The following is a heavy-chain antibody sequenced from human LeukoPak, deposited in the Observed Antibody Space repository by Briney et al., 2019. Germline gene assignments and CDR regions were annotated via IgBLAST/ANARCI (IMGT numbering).Heavy chain of an antibody. Sequence: PSETLSLTCTVSGGSISSSSYYWGWIRQPPGKGLEWIGSIYYSGSTYYNPSLKSRVTISVDTSKNQSSLKLSSVTAADTAVYCCARRIQLWLHAFDIWGQGTMVTVSS. D-gene: IGHD5-18*01. J-gene: IGHJ3*02. CDR1: GGSISSSSYY. CDR2: IYYSGST. V-gene: IGHV4-39*01. CDR3: ARRIQLWLHAFDI.